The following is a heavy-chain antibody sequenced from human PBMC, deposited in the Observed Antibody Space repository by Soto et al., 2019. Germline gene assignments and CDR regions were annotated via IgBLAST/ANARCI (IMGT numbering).Heavy chain of an antibody. CDR3: AREIDVPGGYDFWSGSGHESWFDP. V-gene: IGHV4-31*03. J-gene: IGHJ5*02. CDR1: GGSISSGGYY. CDR2: IYYSGST. Sequence: SETLSLTCTVSGGSISSGGYYWSWIRQHPGKGLEWIGYIYYSGSTYYNPSLKSRVTISVDTSKNQFSLKLSSVTAADTAVYYCAREIDVPGGYDFWSGSGHESWFDPWGQGTLVTVSA. D-gene: IGHD3-3*01.